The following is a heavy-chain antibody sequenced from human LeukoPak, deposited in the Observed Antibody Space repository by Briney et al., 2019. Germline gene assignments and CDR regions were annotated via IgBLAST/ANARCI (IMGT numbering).Heavy chain of an antibody. J-gene: IGHJ5*02. Sequence: PETLSLTCALSGGSICSVYGSWVRHPPRKGLGWIGDINDSGSTKYNPSLKSRVTMSVDTSRNHLSLKLTSVTAADTAVYYCARGRSGGDWFDPWGQGTLVTVSS. V-gene: IGHV4-59*01. CDR1: GGSICSVY. CDR3: ARGRSGGDWFDP. CDR2: INDSGST. D-gene: IGHD3-10*01.